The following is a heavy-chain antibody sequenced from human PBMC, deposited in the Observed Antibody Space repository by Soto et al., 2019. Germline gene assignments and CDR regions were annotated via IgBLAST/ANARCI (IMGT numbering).Heavy chain of an antibody. Sequence: QVQLQESGPGLVKPSGTLSLTCAVSGGSISSSNWWSWVRQPPGKGLEWIGEIYHSGSTNYNPSLESRVTISVDKSTNQFSLKLSSVTAADTAVYYCAREGITIFGVAHLYGMDVWGQGTTVTVSS. CDR1: GGSISSSNW. CDR2: IYHSGST. J-gene: IGHJ6*02. CDR3: AREGITIFGVAHLYGMDV. D-gene: IGHD3-3*01. V-gene: IGHV4-4*02.